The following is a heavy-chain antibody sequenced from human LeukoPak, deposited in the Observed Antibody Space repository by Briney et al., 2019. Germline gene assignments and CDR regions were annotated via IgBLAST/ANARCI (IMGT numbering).Heavy chain of an antibody. CDR1: GYTFTSYG. CDR3: ARTHSDQPESYYYYGMDV. D-gene: IGHD2-2*01. V-gene: IGHV1-69*13. Sequence: GASVKVSCKASGYTFTSYGISWVRQAPGQGLEWMGGIIPIFGTANYAQNFQGRVTITADESTRTAYMELSSLRSEDTAIYYCARTHSDQPESYYYYGMDVWGQGTTVTVSS. J-gene: IGHJ6*02. CDR2: IIPIFGTA.